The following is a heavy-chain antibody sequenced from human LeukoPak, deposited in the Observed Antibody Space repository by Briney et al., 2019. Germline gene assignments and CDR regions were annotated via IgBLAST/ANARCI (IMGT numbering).Heavy chain of an antibody. CDR2: IQYDGTNK. Sequence: AGGSLRLSCAASGFTFSSYAMHWVRQAPGKGLEWVTFIQYDGTNKYYADSVKGRFTISRDNSKNTLYLQMNSLRAEDTAVYYCAKDPRHYYDSSGYSAYFDYWGQGTLVTVSS. V-gene: IGHV3-30*02. CDR3: AKDPRHYYDSSGYSAYFDY. CDR1: GFTFSSYA. D-gene: IGHD3-22*01. J-gene: IGHJ4*02.